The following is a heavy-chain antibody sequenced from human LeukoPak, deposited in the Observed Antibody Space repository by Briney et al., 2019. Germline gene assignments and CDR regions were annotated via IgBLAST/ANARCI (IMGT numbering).Heavy chain of an antibody. Sequence: PSEALSLTCSVSGGSISTYYWNWIRQPPGKGLEWIGYIHYSGNTNYYPSLKSRVTTSVDTSKNQFSLKLSSVTAADTAVYYCTRGEGYYGSGNFLVWWGQGTLATVS. CDR2: IHYSGNT. CDR1: GGSISTYY. V-gene: IGHV4-59*01. CDR3: TRGEGYYGSGNFLVW. J-gene: IGHJ4*02. D-gene: IGHD3-10*01.